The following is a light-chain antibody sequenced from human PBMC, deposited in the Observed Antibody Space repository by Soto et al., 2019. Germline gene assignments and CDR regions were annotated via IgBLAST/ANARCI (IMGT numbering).Light chain of an antibody. CDR3: HQSATYPLT. CDR2: DAS. Sequence: DVQMSQSPSTVSASVGDRVTITCRASQSINTWLAWYQQKPGEAPQLLIHDASSFETGVPPRFSGDGAGTKFTLTFTSLRPDDSATHYCHQSATYPLTFGQGTKLEIK. V-gene: IGKV1-5*01. CDR1: QSINTW. J-gene: IGKJ2*01.